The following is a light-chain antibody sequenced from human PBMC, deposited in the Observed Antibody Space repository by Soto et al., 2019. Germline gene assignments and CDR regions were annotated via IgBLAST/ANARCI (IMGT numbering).Light chain of an antibody. V-gene: IGLV2-8*01. CDR2: EVT. CDR3: GSYAGNSDFV. J-gene: IGLJ1*01. Sequence: QSVLTQPPSASGSPGQSFTISCTGTISDIGTSNFVSWYQHHPGKAPKLLIYEVTKRPSDVPDRFSGSKSANTASLTVSGLQAEDETDYYCGSYAGNSDFVFGTGTKVTVL. CDR1: ISDIGTSNF.